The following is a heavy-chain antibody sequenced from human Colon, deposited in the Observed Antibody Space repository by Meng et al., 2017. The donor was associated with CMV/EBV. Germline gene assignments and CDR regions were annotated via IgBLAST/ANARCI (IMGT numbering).Heavy chain of an antibody. V-gene: IGHV1-69*10. CDR3: ASRGTYCSGGSCYYWFDP. CDR1: GGTFSNYG. D-gene: IGHD2-15*01. Sequence: SVKVSCKASGGTFSNYGFSWVRQAPGQGLDWMGGTIPRLGIINYAQKFQGRLRISADTSATTVHMELSSLSSEDTAVYYCASRGTYCSGGSCYYWFDPWGQGTLVTVSS. CDR2: TIPRLGII. J-gene: IGHJ5*02.